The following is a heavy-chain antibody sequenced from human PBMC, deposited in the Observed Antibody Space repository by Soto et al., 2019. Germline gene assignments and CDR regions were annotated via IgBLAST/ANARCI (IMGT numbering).Heavy chain of an antibody. V-gene: IGHV1-3*01. Sequence: QVQLVQSGAEVKKPGASVKVSCKASGYTFTSYAMLWVRQAPGQRLEWMGWINAGNGNTKYSQKFQGRVTITGDTSASTAYMELSSLRSEDTAVYYCARAQNLEMATPWGQGTLVTVSS. CDR2: INAGNGNT. D-gene: IGHD5-12*01. CDR3: ARAQNLEMATP. CDR1: GYTFTSYA. J-gene: IGHJ5*02.